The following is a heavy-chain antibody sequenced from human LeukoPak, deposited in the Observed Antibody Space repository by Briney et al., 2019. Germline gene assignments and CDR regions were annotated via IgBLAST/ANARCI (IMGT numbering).Heavy chain of an antibody. V-gene: IGHV4-39*07. Sequence: PSETLSLTCTVSGGSISSSSYYWGWIRQPPGKGREWIGSSYYSGSTYYNPSLKSRVTISVDTSKNQFSLKLSSVTAADTAVYYCARDVITIFGVVTRPWGQGTLVTVSS. CDR1: GGSISSSSYY. J-gene: IGHJ5*02. CDR3: ARDVITIFGVVTRP. D-gene: IGHD3-3*01. CDR2: SYYSGST.